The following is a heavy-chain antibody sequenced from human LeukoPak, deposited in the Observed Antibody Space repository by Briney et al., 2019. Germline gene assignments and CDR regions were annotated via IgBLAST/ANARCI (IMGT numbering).Heavy chain of an antibody. D-gene: IGHD4-11*01. Sequence: ASVKVSCKASGYIFTSYYMYWVRQAPGQGLEWMGIINPSGGSTSYAQKFQGRVTMTRDMSTSTVYMELSSLRSEDTAVYYCARGGPVTLFDYWGQGTLVTVSS. J-gene: IGHJ4*02. CDR3: ARGGPVTLFDY. CDR2: INPSGGST. CDR1: GYIFTSYY. V-gene: IGHV1-46*01.